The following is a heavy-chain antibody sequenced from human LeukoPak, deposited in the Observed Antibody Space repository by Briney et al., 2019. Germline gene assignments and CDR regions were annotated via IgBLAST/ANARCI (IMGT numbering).Heavy chain of an antibody. CDR3: ALVGGAQDAFDI. J-gene: IGHJ3*02. Sequence: PSETLSLTCAVYGGSFSGYCWSWIRQTPGKGLEWFGEINHSGSTNYNPSLQSRVTISVDTSKNQFSLKMSSVTAADTAVYYCALVGGAQDAFDIWGQGTMVTVSS. CDR2: INHSGST. D-gene: IGHD1-26*01. V-gene: IGHV4-34*01. CDR1: GGSFSGYC.